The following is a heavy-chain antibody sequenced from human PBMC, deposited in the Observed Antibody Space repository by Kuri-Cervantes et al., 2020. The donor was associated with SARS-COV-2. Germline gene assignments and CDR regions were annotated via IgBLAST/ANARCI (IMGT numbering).Heavy chain of an antibody. CDR2: ICESGDT. CDR1: GASISSITYY. Sequence: ESLNISCTVSGASISSITYYWGWIGQSPGKGLEWIGSICESGDTYYSSSLKSRVTITVDTDKHQFSLKLSSVTAADTAVYYCARHTAVGATKGDAFDFWGQGTMVTVSS. CDR3: ARHTAVGATKGDAFDF. D-gene: IGHD1-26*01. J-gene: IGHJ3*01. V-gene: IGHV4-39*01.